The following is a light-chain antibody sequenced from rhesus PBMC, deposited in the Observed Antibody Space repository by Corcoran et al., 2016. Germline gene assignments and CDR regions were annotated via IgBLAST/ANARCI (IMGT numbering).Light chain of an antibody. CDR3: YQHSSGYS. V-gene: IGKV3-10*01. CDR1: QSVSRY. J-gene: IGKJ2*01. Sequence: QVILTQSPATLSLSPGERATLSCRASQSVSRYLAWYQQKPGQAPRLLIYGVSSRATGISDRFSGSGSGTDFTLTISSLEPEDVGVYHCYQHSSGYSFGQGTKVEIK. CDR2: GVS.